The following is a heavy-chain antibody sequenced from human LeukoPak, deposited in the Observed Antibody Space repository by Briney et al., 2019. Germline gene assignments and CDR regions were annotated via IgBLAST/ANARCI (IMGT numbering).Heavy chain of an antibody. CDR3: VKDHGWLLYS. J-gene: IGHJ4*02. CDR1: GGTFSSYA. CDR2: IIPIFGTA. Sequence: GASVKVSCKASGGTFSSYAISWVRQAPGQGLEWMGGIIPIFGTANYAQKFQGRVTITADESTSTAYMELSSLRSEDTAVYYCVKDHGWLLYSWGQGTLVTVSS. V-gene: IGHV1-69*13. D-gene: IGHD3-9*01.